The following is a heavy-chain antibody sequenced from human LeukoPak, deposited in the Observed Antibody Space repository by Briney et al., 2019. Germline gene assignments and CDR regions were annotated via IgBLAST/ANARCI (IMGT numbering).Heavy chain of an antibody. CDR2: INHSGST. J-gene: IGHJ4*02. Sequence: KTSETLSLTCAVYGGSFSGYYWSWIRQPPGKGLEWIGEINHSGSTNYNPSLKSLVTISVDTSKNQFSLKLSSVTAADTAVYYCARGGGSSWYRGGGYYFDYWGQGTLVTVSS. V-gene: IGHV4-34*01. CDR1: GGSFSGYY. D-gene: IGHD6-13*01. CDR3: ARGGGSSWYRGGGYYFDY.